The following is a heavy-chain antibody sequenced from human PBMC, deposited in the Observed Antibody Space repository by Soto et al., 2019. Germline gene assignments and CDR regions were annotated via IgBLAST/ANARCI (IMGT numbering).Heavy chain of an antibody. Sequence: SETLSLTCAVSGVSINSNYFWGWIRQPPGRGLEWIGSIYYGGNTYYNPSLKSRVTISADLSKNQFSLKLSSVTAADTAVYYCARHGPRYFDWLPPVGLAFDIWGQGTMVTVSS. CDR1: GVSINSNYF. CDR2: IYYGGNT. J-gene: IGHJ3*02. V-gene: IGHV4-39*01. CDR3: ARHGPRYFDWLPPVGLAFDI. D-gene: IGHD3-9*01.